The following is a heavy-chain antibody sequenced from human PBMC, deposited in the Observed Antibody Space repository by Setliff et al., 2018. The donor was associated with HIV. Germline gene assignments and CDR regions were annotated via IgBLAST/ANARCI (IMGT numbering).Heavy chain of an antibody. CDR2: ISFAGHI. CDR1: GASIRSDRMY. D-gene: IGHD6-19*01. CDR3: ARSFGWGAFNV. J-gene: IGHJ3*01. Sequence: SETLSLTCSVSGASIRSDRMYWSWIRRPPGQRLEWIGFISFAGHINYNPSLSSRVTVSRDTSRNQFSMTLTSVTAADTAVYYCARSFGWGAFNVWGQGAVVTV. V-gene: IGHV4-61*01.